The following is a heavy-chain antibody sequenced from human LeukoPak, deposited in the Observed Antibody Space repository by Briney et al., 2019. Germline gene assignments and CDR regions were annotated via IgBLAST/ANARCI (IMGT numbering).Heavy chain of an antibody. J-gene: IGHJ4*02. Sequence: SQTLSLTCAISGDSVSSNSAAWNWTRQSPSRGLEWLERTYYRSRWYNDYAVSVKSRIAIDPDTSKNQFSLQLNSVTPEDTAVYYCARDRWSYYFDYWGQGALVTVSS. CDR2: TYYRSRWYN. D-gene: IGHD6-13*01. CDR1: GDSVSSNSAA. CDR3: ARDRWSYYFDY. V-gene: IGHV6-1*01.